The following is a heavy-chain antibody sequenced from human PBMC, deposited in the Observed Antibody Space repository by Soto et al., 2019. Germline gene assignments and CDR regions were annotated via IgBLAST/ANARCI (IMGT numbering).Heavy chain of an antibody. V-gene: IGHV3-23*01. Sequence: EVQLLESGGGLVQPGGSLRLSCAASGFTFSSYAMRWVRQAPVKGLEWVSAIGGSGGSTYYAASVKGRFTISRDNSKTTLYLQMNSLRAEDTAVYYCARRGSGSYYDYWGQGTLVTVSS. D-gene: IGHD1-26*01. CDR1: GFTFSSYA. CDR3: ARRGSGSYYDY. CDR2: IGGSGGST. J-gene: IGHJ4*02.